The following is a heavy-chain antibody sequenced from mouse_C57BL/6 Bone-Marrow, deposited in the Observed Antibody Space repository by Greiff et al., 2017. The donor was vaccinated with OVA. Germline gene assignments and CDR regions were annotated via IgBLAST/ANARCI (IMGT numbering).Heavy chain of an antibody. J-gene: IGHJ4*01. CDR2: SRNKANDYTT. V-gene: IGHV7-1*01. CDR1: GFTFSDFY. CDR3: ARDAVIYYDYGWAMDY. Sequence: EVQVVESGGGLVQSGRSLRLSCATSGFTFSDFYMEWVRQAPGKGLEWIAASRNKANDYTTEYSASVKGRFIVSRDTSQSILYLQMNALRAEDTAIYYCARDAVIYYDYGWAMDYWGQGTSVTVSS. D-gene: IGHD2-4*01.